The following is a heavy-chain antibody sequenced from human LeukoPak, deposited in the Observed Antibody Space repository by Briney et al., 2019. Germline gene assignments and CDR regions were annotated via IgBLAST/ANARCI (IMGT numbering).Heavy chain of an antibody. Sequence: SVKVSCKASGGTFSSYAISWVRQAPGQGLEWMGRIIPILGIANYAQKFQGRVTITADKSTSTAYMELSSLRSEDTAVYYCARVVVVPAASSYYYYGMDVWGQGTTATVSS. CDR3: ARVVVVPAASSYYYYGMDV. V-gene: IGHV1-69*04. D-gene: IGHD2-2*01. J-gene: IGHJ6*02. CDR1: GGTFSSYA. CDR2: IIPILGIA.